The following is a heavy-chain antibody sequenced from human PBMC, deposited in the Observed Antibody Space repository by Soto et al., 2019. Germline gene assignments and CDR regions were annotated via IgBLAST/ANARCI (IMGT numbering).Heavy chain of an antibody. CDR1: GYSITAGGYY. CDR2: FYSSGSI. CDR3: ARMYSSGSGWFHP. J-gene: IGHJ5*02. V-gene: IGHV4-31*03. Sequence: SETLSLTFFVSGYSITAGGYYWSWIRHHPGKGLEWIGSFYSSGSIIYNPSLRSRVSISGDTSSNQFSMSLTSVTAADTARYYCARMYSSGSGWFHPWGQGTLVTVSS. D-gene: IGHD6-19*01.